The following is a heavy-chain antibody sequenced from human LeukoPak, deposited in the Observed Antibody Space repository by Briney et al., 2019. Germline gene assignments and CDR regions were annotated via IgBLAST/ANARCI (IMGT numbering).Heavy chain of an antibody. CDR3: AKATCGTRCFHVLDV. J-gene: IGHJ6*02. Sequence: GGSLRLSCAASGFPLSNYAMSWVRQGPGKGLEWVSGVSGSGSATYYADSVKGRVTISKDNSKNTLYLHMNSVSAEDTAVYYCAKATCGTRCFHVLDVWGQGTTVTVSS. V-gene: IGHV3-23*01. D-gene: IGHD2-2*01. CDR1: GFPLSNYA. CDR2: VSGSGSAT.